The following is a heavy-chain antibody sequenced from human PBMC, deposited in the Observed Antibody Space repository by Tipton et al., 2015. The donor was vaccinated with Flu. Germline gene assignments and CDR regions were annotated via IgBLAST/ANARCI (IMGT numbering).Heavy chain of an antibody. J-gene: IGHJ4*02. CDR2: VCGGGGTT. Sequence: SLRLSCAASGFTFSRYAMSWVRQAPGKGLEWVASVCGGGGTTYFADSVKGRFTISRDNYRTMVFLQMSNLRVEDTAEYYGAKDYPEFVAGRYYWGRGTLVTVAS. CDR1: GFTFSRYA. D-gene: IGHD2-21*01. V-gene: IGHV3-23*01. CDR3: AKDYPEFVAGRYY.